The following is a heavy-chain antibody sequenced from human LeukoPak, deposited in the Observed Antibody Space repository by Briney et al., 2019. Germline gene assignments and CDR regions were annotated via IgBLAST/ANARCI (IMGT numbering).Heavy chain of an antibody. J-gene: IGHJ4*02. V-gene: IGHV4-34*01. D-gene: IGHD1-1*01. CDR3: ARDGAWNDPTGDY. CDR1: GGSFSGYY. CDR2: INHSGST. Sequence: SETLSLTCAVYGGSFSGYYWSWIRQPPGKGLEWIGEINHSGSTNYNPSLKSRVTISVDTSKNQFSLKLSSVTAADTAVYYCARDGAWNDPTGDYWGQGTLVTVSS.